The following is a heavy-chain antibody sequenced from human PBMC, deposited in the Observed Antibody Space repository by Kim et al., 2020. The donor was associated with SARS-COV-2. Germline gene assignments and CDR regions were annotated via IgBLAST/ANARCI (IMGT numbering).Heavy chain of an antibody. J-gene: IGHJ6*02. D-gene: IGHD1-1*01. Sequence: SQTLSLTCAVSGDSVSSNSAAWNWNRQSPSRGLEWLGRTYYRSKWYNEYAIFVKSRITINPDTSKKQFSLQLDSVTTEDTAMYYCARGGTAKNGMDVWGQGTTVTVSS. CDR2: TYYRSKWYN. V-gene: IGHV6-1*01. CDR3: ARGGTAKNGMDV. CDR1: GDSVSSNSAA.